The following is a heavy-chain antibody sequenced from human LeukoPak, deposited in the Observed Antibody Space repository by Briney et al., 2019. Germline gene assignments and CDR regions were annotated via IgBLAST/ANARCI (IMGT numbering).Heavy chain of an antibody. J-gene: IGHJ3*02. CDR1: GFTFSSYS. CDR3: ARDPVHDSSGYYSGWDHAFDI. D-gene: IGHD3-22*01. V-gene: IGHV3-21*01. Sequence: GGSLRLSCAASGFTFSSYSMNWVRQAPGKGLEWVSSISSSSSYIYYADSVKGRFTISRDNAKNSLYLQMNSLRAEDTAVYYCARDPVHDSSGYYSGWDHAFDIWGQGTMVTVSS. CDR2: ISSSSSYI.